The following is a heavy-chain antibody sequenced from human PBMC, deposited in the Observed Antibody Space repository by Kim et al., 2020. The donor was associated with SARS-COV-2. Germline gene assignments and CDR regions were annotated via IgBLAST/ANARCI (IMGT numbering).Heavy chain of an antibody. CDR1: GLTFSNVC. CDR2: IQKKTDGGTI. CDR3: ATQWAY. D-gene: IGHD1-26*01. J-gene: IGHJ4*01. V-gene: IGHV3-15*01. Sequence: GGSLRLSCVASGLTFSNVCIGWVRQAPGKGLEWVGRIQKKTDGGTIQYAAPVKGRFTILRDDSQNTRYLEMNSLKTEDTAVYYCATQWAYLGHGTLVTVSS.